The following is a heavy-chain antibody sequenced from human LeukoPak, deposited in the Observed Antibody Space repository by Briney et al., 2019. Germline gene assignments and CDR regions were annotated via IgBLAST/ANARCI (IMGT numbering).Heavy chain of an antibody. CDR3: AKDIRRSGGSIDY. J-gene: IGHJ4*02. D-gene: IGHD2-15*01. CDR1: GYTFSTYW. V-gene: IGHV3-9*01. Sequence: GGSLRLSCAASGYTFSTYWMHWVRQGPGKGLEWVSGISWNSGSIGYADSVKGRFTISRDNAKNSLYLQMNSLRAEDTALYYCAKDIRRSGGSIDYWGQGTLVTVSP. CDR2: ISWNSGSI.